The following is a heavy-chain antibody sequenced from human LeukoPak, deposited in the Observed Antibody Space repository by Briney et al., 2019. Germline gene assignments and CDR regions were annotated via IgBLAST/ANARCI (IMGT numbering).Heavy chain of an antibody. CDR2: ISSSVSTR. J-gene: IGHJ6*03. V-gene: IGHV3-11*04. CDR1: GFTFSAYY. D-gene: IGHD6-6*01. Sequence: RGCLRLSCAPSGFTFSAYYTSWIRPAPGNGLEWDSYISSSVSTRYHAESVKGRFTISRDNATNSLYLQMNSLRAEDTDVYYCAREGEGAARPYYYYYYMDVWGKGTTVTVSS. CDR3: AREGEGAARPYYYYYYMDV.